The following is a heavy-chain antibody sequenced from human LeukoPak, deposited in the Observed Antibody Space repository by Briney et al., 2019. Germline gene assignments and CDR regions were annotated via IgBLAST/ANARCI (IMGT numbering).Heavy chain of an antibody. D-gene: IGHD5-18*01. V-gene: IGHV3-21*01. CDR1: GFTFSSYS. J-gene: IGHJ3*02. CDR3: ASGGYRYGWDAFDI. Sequence: PGGSLRLSCAASGFTFSSYSMNWVRQAPGKGLEWVSFISSSSSHIYNAESVKGRFTISRDNAKNSLYLQMNSLRAEDTAVYYCASGGYRYGWDAFDIWGQGTMVTVSS. CDR2: ISSSSSHI.